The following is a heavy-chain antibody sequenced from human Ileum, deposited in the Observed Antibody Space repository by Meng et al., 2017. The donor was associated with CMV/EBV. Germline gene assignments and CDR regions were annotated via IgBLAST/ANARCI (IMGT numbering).Heavy chain of an antibody. CDR1: GGSITSGGYY. Sequence: TVSGGSITSGGYYWSWIRQHPGKGLDWIGHIYYRRSTNYNPSLKSRVTISVDTSKNQFSLKLSSVTAADTAVYYCATLTSGTYSFDYWGQGTLVTVSS. V-gene: IGHV4-31*03. CDR2: IYYRRST. CDR3: ATLTSGTYSFDY. D-gene: IGHD1-26*01. J-gene: IGHJ4*02.